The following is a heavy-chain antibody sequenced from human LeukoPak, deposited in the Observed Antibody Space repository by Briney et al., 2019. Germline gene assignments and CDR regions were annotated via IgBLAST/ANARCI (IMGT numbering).Heavy chain of an antibody. V-gene: IGHV3-74*01. CDR1: GFTFSSYL. CDR3: ARVVHDFWSGYYLYYYMDV. Sequence: PGGSLRLSCAASGFTFSSYLMHWVRQAPGKGLAWVSRINTDGSSTSYADSVKGRFTISRDNAKDTLYLQMNSLRAEDTAVYYCARVVHDFWSGYYLYYYMDVWGKGTTVTVSS. J-gene: IGHJ6*03. CDR2: INTDGSST. D-gene: IGHD3-3*01.